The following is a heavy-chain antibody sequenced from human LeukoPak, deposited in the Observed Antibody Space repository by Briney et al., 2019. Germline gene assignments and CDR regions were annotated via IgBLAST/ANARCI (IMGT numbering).Heavy chain of an antibody. Sequence: GGSLRLSCAASGFTYSSYAMSWVRQAPGKGLERVSAISGSGGSTYYADSVKGRFTISRDNSKNTLYLQMNSLRAEDTAVYYCATELRMVYLDYWGQGTLVTVSS. CDR3: ATELRMVYLDY. V-gene: IGHV3-23*01. D-gene: IGHD2-8*01. CDR1: GFTYSSYA. CDR2: ISGSGGST. J-gene: IGHJ4*02.